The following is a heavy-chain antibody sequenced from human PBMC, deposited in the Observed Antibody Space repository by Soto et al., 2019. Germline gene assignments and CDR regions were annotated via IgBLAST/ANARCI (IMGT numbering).Heavy chain of an antibody. CDR3: ARVGGGGLLEWLRTNYYYYGMDV. D-gene: IGHD5-12*01. J-gene: IGHJ6*02. Sequence: ASVKVSCKASGYTFTSYGISWVRQAPGQGLEWMGWISAYNGNTNYAQKLQGRVTMTTDTSTSTAYMELRSLRSDDTAVYYCARVGGGGLLEWLRTNYYYYGMDVWGQGTTVTVSS. CDR1: GYTFTSYG. CDR2: ISAYNGNT. V-gene: IGHV1-18*04.